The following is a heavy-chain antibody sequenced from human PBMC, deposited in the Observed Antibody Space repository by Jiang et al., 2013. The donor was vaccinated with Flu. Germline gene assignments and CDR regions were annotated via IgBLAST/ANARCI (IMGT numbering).Heavy chain of an antibody. D-gene: IGHD2-2*01. CDR3: AVVPAASPNWFDP. Sequence: PSQTLSLTCTVSGGSISSGDYYWSWIRQPPGKGLEWIGYIYYSGSTYXNPSLKSRVTISVDTSKNQFSLKLSSVTAADTAVYYCAVVPAASPNWFDPWGQGTLVTVSS. V-gene: IGHV4-30-4*01. J-gene: IGHJ5*02. CDR1: GGSISSGDYY. CDR2: IYYSGST.